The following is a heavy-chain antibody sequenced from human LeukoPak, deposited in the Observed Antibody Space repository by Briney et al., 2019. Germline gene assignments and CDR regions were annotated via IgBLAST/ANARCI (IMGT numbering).Heavy chain of an antibody. J-gene: IGHJ4*02. D-gene: IGHD5-24*01. CDR3: ARQGEMATIWRSVRGYFDY. Sequence: SENLSLNCAVSGYSISSGYYWGWIRRPPGKGLEWIGSIYHSGSTYYNPSLKSRVTISVDTSKNHFSLKLSSVTAADVAVYYCARQGEMATIWRSVRGYFDYWGQGTLVTVSS. CDR2: IYHSGST. V-gene: IGHV4-38-2*01. CDR1: GYSISSGYY.